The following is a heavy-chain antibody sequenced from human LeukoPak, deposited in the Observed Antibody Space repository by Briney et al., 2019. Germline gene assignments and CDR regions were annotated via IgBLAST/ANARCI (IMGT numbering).Heavy chain of an antibody. V-gene: IGHV3-33*01. CDR2: IWYDGSNK. CDR1: GFTFSSYG. D-gene: IGHD3-22*01. CDR3: ARGVYYYDSSGPAAFDI. J-gene: IGHJ3*02. Sequence: GGSLRLSCAASGFTFSSYGMHWVRQAPGKGLEWVAVIWYDGSNKYYADSVKGRFTISRDNSKNTLYLQMNSLRAEDTAVYYCARGVYYYDSSGPAAFDIWGQGTMVTVSS.